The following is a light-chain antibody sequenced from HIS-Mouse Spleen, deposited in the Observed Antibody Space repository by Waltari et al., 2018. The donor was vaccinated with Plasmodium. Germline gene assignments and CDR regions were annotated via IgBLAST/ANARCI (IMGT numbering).Light chain of an antibody. CDR1: QSVLYSSNNKNY. CDR3: QQYYSTPYT. Sequence: DIVMTQSPDSLAVSLAERATITYKSSQSVLYSSNNKNYLAWYQQKPGQPPKLIIYWASTRESGVPDRFSGSGSGTDFTLTISSLQAEDVAVYYCQQYYSTPYTFGQGTKLEIK. CDR2: WAS. V-gene: IGKV4-1*01. J-gene: IGKJ2*01.